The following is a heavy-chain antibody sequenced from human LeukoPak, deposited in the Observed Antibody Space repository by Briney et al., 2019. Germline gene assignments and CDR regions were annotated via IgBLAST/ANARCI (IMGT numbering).Heavy chain of an antibody. J-gene: IGHJ4*02. CDR3: ATDLSSSWTY. V-gene: IGHV1-46*01. Sequence: ASVKVSCKASGYTFSSYYIHWVRQAPGQGLEWMGLIDPSGGSTSYAQKFQGRVTMTRDTSTSTVYMEPSSLRSEDTAVYFCATDLSSSWTYWGQGTLVTVSS. CDR1: GYTFSSYY. CDR2: IDPSGGST. D-gene: IGHD6-13*01.